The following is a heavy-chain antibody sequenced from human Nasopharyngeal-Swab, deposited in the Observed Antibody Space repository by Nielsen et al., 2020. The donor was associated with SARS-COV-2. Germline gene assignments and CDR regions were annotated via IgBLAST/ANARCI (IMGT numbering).Heavy chain of an antibody. CDR2: IYWHDER. V-gene: IGHV2-5*04. CDR3: VHAGDSSSVRFDP. CDR1: GFSLSTSGVG. Sequence: SGPTLVKPPETLRLTCTFSGFSLSTSGVGVGWIRQPPGKALEWLALIYWHDERRYRPSLKSRLTISKDTSNNQVVLTMTNMDPVDTGTYYCVHAGDSSSVRFDPWGQGTLVTVSS. J-gene: IGHJ5*02. D-gene: IGHD6-13*01.